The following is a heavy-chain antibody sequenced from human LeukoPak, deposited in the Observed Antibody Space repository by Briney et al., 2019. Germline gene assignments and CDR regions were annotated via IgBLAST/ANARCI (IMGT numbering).Heavy chain of an antibody. V-gene: IGHV3-21*01. J-gene: IGHJ5*02. Sequence: GGSLRLSCAASGFTFSSYSMNWVRQAPGKGLEWVSSISSSSSYIYCADSVKGRFTISRDNAKNSLYLQMNSLRAEDTAVYYCARDPTSAGWFDPWGQGTLVTVSS. CDR2: ISSSSSYI. CDR3: ARDPTSAGWFDP. CDR1: GFTFSSYS. D-gene: IGHD3-16*01.